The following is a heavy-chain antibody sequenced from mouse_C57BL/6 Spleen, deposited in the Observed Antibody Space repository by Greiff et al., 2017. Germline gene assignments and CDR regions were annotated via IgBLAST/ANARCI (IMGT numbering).Heavy chain of an antibody. J-gene: IGHJ2*01. Sequence: EVKLVESGPGLVKPSQSLSLTCSVTGYSITSGYYWNWIRQFPGNKLEWMGYISYDGSNNYNPSLKNRISITRDTSKNQFFLKLNSLTTEDTATYYCAREEKTVVDYFDYWGQGTTLTVSS. CDR2: ISYDGSN. CDR1: GYSITSGYY. D-gene: IGHD1-1*01. V-gene: IGHV3-6*01. CDR3: AREEKTVVDYFDY.